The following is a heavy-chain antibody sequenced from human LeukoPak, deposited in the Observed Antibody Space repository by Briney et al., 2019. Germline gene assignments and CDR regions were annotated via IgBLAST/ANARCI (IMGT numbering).Heavy chain of an antibody. CDR3: AREPTPYYYDSSSALDY. J-gene: IGHJ4*02. Sequence: GGSLRLSCAASGFTFSSYWMSWVRQAPAKGLEWVANIKQDGSEKYYVDSVKGRFTISRDNAKNSLYLQMNSLRAEDTAVYYCAREPTPYYYDSSSALDYWGQGTLVTVSS. V-gene: IGHV3-7*01. D-gene: IGHD3-22*01. CDR1: GFTFSSYW. CDR2: IKQDGSEK.